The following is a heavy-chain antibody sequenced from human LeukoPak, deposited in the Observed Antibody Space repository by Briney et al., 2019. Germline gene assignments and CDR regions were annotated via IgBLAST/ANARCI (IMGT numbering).Heavy chain of an antibody. CDR1: GFTFSDYY. Sequence: GGSLRLSCAASGFTFSDYYMSWIRQAPGKGLEWVSYISSSGSTIYYADSVKGRFTISRDNAKNSLYLQMNSLRAEDTAVYYCAREGNSGYDSGCYFDYWGQGTLVTVSS. CDR3: AREGNSGYDSGCYFDY. V-gene: IGHV3-11*04. D-gene: IGHD5-12*01. J-gene: IGHJ4*02. CDR2: ISSSGSTI.